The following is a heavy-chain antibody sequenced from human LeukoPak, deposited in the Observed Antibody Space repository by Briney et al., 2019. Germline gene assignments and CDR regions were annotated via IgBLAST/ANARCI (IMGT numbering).Heavy chain of an antibody. Sequence: GGSQRLSCAASGFTFSTYWMTWVRQAPGKGPEWVANIKEDGSATYYVDSVKGRFTISRDNAKKSLYLQMNSLRAEDTAVYYCARDSPGYLAYDSWGQGTVVTVSS. V-gene: IGHV3-7*04. J-gene: IGHJ4*02. CDR1: GFTFSTYW. CDR3: ARDSPGYLAYDS. CDR2: IKEDGSAT. D-gene: IGHD1-1*01.